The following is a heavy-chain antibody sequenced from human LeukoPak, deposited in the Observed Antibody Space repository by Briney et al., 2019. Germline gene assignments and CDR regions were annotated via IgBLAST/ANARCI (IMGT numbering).Heavy chain of an antibody. CDR2: ISGSGGST. Sequence: GGSLRLSCAASGFTFSSYAMSWVRQAPGKGLEWVSAISGSGGSTYYADSVKGRFTVSRDNSKNTLYLQMNSLRAEDTAVYFCARRARDGSTWSRPYYFDYWGQGTLVTVS. J-gene: IGHJ4*02. CDR1: GFTFSSYA. CDR3: ARRARDGSTWSRPYYFDY. V-gene: IGHV3-23*01. D-gene: IGHD6-13*01.